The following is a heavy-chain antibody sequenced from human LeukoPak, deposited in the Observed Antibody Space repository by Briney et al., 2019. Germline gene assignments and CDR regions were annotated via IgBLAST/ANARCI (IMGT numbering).Heavy chain of an antibody. V-gene: IGHV3-23*01. CDR2: ISVSGDRT. Sequence: PSETLSLTCTVSGGSISISSDYWGWIRQPPGKGLEWVSAISVSGDRTFYADSVKGRFTISRDNSKNTLYLQMNSLRVEDTAIYYCAKDAQPLRYFDWLLMDVWGKGTTVTVSS. CDR1: GGSISISSDY. D-gene: IGHD3-9*01. CDR3: AKDAQPLRYFDWLLMDV. J-gene: IGHJ6*03.